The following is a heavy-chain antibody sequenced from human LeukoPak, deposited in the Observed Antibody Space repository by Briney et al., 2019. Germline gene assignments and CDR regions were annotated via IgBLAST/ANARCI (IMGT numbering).Heavy chain of an antibody. CDR1: GNSLSELS. CDR3: TTRSGDFWSGFVN. J-gene: IGHJ4*02. Sequence: ASVTVSCKGSGNSLSELSIQWVRQAPGKGLECMGGFDPEEAKMVYAQNVQGRVTITEDTSTQTAYMELSGLTSDDTAVYYCTTRSGDFWSGFVNWGQGTLVTVSS. CDR2: FDPEEAKM. D-gene: IGHD3-3*01. V-gene: IGHV1-24*01.